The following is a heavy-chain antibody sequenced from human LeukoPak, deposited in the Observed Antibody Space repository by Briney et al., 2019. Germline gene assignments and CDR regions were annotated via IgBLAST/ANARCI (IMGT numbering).Heavy chain of an antibody. J-gene: IGHJ4*02. CDR3: AKDPWDY. V-gene: IGHV3-30*18. Sequence: GRSLRLSCAASGFTFSSYGMHWVRQAPGKGLEWVAVISYDGSNKYYADSVKGRFTISRDNSKNTLYLQMNSLRAEDTAVYCCAKDPWDYWGQGTLVTVSS. CDR2: ISYDGSNK. CDR1: GFTFSSYG.